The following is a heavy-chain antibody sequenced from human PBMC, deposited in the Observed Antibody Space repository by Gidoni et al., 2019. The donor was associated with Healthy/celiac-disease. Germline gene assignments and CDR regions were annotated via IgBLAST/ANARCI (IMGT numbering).Heavy chain of an antibody. J-gene: IGHJ6*02. CDR1: GFPFSNAW. CDR3: TTAEGYCSSTSCYNRIYYGMDV. D-gene: IGHD2-2*02. CDR2: IKSKTDGGTT. Sequence: EVQLVESGGGLVKPGGSLRLSCAASGFPFSNAWMSWVRQAPGKGLEWVGRIKSKTDGGTTDYAAPVKGRFTISRDDSKNTLYLQMNSLKTEDTAVYYCTTAEGYCSSTSCYNRIYYGMDVWGQGTTVTVSS. V-gene: IGHV3-15*01.